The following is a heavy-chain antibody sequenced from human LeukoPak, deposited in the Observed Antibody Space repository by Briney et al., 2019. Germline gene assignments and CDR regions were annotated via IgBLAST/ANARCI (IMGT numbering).Heavy chain of an antibody. CDR1: GFTFSSYG. CDR3: AKDKVSGSYYPFDY. CDR2: IRYDGSNK. D-gene: IGHD1-26*01. Sequence: GGSLRLSCTPSGFTFSSYGMHWVRQAPGKGLEWVAFIRYDGSNKYYADSVKGRFTISRDNSKNTLYLQINSLRAEDTAVYYCAKDKVSGSYYPFDYWGQGTLVTVSS. J-gene: IGHJ4*02. V-gene: IGHV3-30*02.